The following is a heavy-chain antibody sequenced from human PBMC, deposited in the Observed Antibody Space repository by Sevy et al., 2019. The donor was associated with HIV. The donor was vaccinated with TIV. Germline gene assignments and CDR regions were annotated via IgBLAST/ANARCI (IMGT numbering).Heavy chain of an antibody. J-gene: IGHJ6*02. CDR2: ISYDGSNK. CDR1: RFTFSSYA. V-gene: IGHV3-30*04. CDR3: ARDLPKSGMDV. Sequence: GGSLRLSCAASRFTFSSYAMHWVRQAPGKGLEWVAVISYDGSNKYYADSVKGRFTISRDNSKNTLYLQMNSLRAEDTAVYYCARDLPKSGMDVWGQGTTVTVSS.